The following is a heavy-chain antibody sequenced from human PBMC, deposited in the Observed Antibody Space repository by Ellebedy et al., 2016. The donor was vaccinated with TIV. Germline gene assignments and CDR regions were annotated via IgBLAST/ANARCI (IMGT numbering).Heavy chain of an antibody. CDR3: ARLSWYGDGMDV. D-gene: IGHD6-13*01. CDR2: ISSSSSYI. CDR1: GFTFSSYG. V-gene: IGHV3-21*01. Sequence: GGSLRLXCAASGFTFSSYGMHWVRQAPGKGLEWVSSISSSSSYIYYADSVKGRFTISRDNAKNSLYLQMNSLRAEDTAVYYCARLSWYGDGMDVWGQGTTVTVSS. J-gene: IGHJ6*02.